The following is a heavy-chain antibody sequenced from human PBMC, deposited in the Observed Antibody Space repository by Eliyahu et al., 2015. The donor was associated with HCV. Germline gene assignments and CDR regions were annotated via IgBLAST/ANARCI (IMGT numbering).Heavy chain of an antibody. V-gene: IGHV5-51*01. D-gene: IGHD3-22*01. Sequence: EVQLVQSGAEVKKPGESLKXSCKGSGYXFTSXXIXWVRQMPGKGLEWMGIIYPGDSDTRYSPSFQGQVTISADKSISTAYLQWSSLKASDTAMYYCARFHYYDSSGYYWGYYYYGMDAWGQGTTVTVSS. CDR1: GYXFTSXX. CDR3: ARFHYYDSSGYYWGYYYYGMDA. J-gene: IGHJ6*02. CDR2: IYPGDSDT.